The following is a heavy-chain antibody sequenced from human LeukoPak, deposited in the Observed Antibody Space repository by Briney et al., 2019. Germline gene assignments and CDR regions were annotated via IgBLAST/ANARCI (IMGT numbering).Heavy chain of an antibody. CDR2: INHSGST. D-gene: IGHD3-22*01. CDR1: GFTFSSYW. Sequence: GSLRLSCAASGFTFSSYWMSWIRQPPGKGLEWIGEINHSGSTNYNPSLKSRVTISVDTSKNQFSLKMSSVTAADTAVYYCASLSYDNSEVAIHRGGNWGQGTLVTVSS. J-gene: IGHJ4*02. CDR3: ASLSYDNSEVAIHRGGN. V-gene: IGHV4-34*01.